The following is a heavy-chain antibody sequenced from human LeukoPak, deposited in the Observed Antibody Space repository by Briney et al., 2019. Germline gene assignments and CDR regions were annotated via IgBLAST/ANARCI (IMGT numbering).Heavy chain of an antibody. V-gene: IGHV5-51*01. D-gene: IGHD2-21*02. CDR2: IYPGDSDT. CDR1: GYSFTSYW. Sequence: GESLKISCKGSGYSFTSYWIGWVRQMPGKGLEWMGIIYPGDSDTRYSPSFQGQVTISADKSISTAYLQWSSLKASDTAMYYCARRGYCGGDCSIQPFDYWGQGTLVTVSS. CDR3: ARRGYCGGDCSIQPFDY. J-gene: IGHJ4*02.